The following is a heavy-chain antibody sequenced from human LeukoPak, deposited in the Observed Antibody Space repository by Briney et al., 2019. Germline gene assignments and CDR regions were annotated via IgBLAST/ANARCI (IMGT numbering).Heavy chain of an antibody. Sequence: SETLSLTCAVYGGSFSGYYWSWIRQPPGKGLEWIGEINHSGSTNYNPSLKSRVTMSVDTSKNQFSLKLISVTAADTAVYYCARPGYSGFDYSNGWKNWFDPWGQGTLVTVSS. V-gene: IGHV4-34*01. CDR1: GGSFSGYY. CDR2: INHSGST. CDR3: ARPGYSGFDYSNGWKNWFDP. D-gene: IGHD5-12*01. J-gene: IGHJ5*02.